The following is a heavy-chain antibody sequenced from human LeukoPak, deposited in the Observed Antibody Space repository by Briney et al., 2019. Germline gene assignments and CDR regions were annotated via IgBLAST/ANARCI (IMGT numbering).Heavy chain of an antibody. Sequence: GGSLRLSCAASAFTFSSYTMNWVRQAPGKGLEWVSSISSSGTYIYSADSVKGRFTISRDNAKNSLYLQMNSLRAEDTAVYYCARGSHYVEGFDSSGQGTLVTASS. V-gene: IGHV3-21*01. CDR3: ARGSHYVEGFDS. D-gene: IGHD4-11*01. CDR1: AFTFSSYT. J-gene: IGHJ4*02. CDR2: ISSSGTYI.